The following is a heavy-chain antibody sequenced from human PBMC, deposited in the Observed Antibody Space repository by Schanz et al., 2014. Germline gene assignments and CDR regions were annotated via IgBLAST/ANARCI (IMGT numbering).Heavy chain of an antibody. J-gene: IGHJ4*02. V-gene: IGHV3-23*01. CDR3: AKIERNED. D-gene: IGHD1-1*01. CDR1: GFAFSSYG. CDR2: IGVDGTTT. Sequence: PGGSLRLSCAASGFAFSSYGMNWLRQAPGKGLEWVSVIGVDGTTTYYADSVKGRFTISRDNSKNTLYLQMNSLRPEDTAVYFCAKIERNEDWGQGTLVTGSS.